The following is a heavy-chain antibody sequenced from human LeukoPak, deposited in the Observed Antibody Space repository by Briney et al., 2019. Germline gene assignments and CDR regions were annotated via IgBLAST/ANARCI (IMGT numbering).Heavy chain of an antibody. CDR1: GFTFSGYS. CDR3: ARESITGDRDFDY. Sequence: GGSLRLSCAASGFTFSGYSMNWVRQAPGRGLEWLSYISSGSRTIFYGDSVKGRFIISRDNAKNSLYLLKNSLRADDTAVYYCARESITGDRDFDYWGQGTLITVSS. CDR2: ISSGSRTI. V-gene: IGHV3-48*01. D-gene: IGHD7-27*01. J-gene: IGHJ4*02.